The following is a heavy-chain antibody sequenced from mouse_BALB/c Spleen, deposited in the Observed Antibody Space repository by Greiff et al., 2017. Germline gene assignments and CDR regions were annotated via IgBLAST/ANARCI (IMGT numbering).Heavy chain of an antibody. Sequence: EVQVVESGGGLVQPGGSRKLSCAASGFTFSSFGMHWVRQAPEKGLEWVAYISSGSSTIYYADTVKGRFTISRDNPKNTLFLQMTSLRSEDTAMYYCARLGGPFDYWGQGTTLTVSS. D-gene: IGHD1-1*02. V-gene: IGHV5-17*02. J-gene: IGHJ2*01. CDR1: GFTFSSFG. CDR3: ARLGGPFDY. CDR2: ISSGSSTI.